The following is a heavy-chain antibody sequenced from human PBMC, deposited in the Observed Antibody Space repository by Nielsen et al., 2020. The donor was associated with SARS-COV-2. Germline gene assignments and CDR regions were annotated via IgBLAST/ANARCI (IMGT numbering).Heavy chain of an antibody. CDR3: ARVLRGSGSPGAFDI. CDR2: INHSGST. Sequence: SETLSLTCAVYGGSFSGYYWSWIRQPPGKGLEWIGEINHSGSTNYNPSLKSRVTISVDTSKNQFSLKLSSVTAADTAVYYCARVLRGSGSPGAFDIWGQGTMVTVSS. CDR1: GGSFSGYY. J-gene: IGHJ3*02. D-gene: IGHD3-10*01. V-gene: IGHV4-34*01.